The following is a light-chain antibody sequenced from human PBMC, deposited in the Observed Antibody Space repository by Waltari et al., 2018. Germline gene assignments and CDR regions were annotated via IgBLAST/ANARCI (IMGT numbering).Light chain of an antibody. J-gene: IGLJ2*01. CDR3: SSYTSSSTLV. CDR2: EVS. Sequence: QSALTQPASVSGSPGQSITIPCTGTSSDVGGYHYASWYQQHPGKAPNLMIYEVSNRPSGVSNRFSGSKSGNTASLTISGLQAEDEADYYCSSYTSSSTLVFGGGTKLTVL. V-gene: IGLV2-14*01. CDR1: SSDVGGYHY.